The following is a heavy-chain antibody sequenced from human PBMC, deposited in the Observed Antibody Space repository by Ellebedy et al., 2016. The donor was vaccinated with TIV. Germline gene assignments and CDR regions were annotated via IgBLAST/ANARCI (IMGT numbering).Heavy chain of an antibody. V-gene: IGHV4-61*01. CDR1: GGSISSSSYY. CDR2: IYYSGST. Sequence: MPGGSLRLSCTVSGGSISSSSYYWSWIRQPPGKGLEWIGYIYYSGSTNYNPSLKSRVTISVDTSKNQFSLKLSSVTAADTAVYYCARDTGSPGIAAAGYFDYWGQGTLVTVSS. CDR3: ARDTGSPGIAAAGYFDY. D-gene: IGHD6-13*01. J-gene: IGHJ4*02.